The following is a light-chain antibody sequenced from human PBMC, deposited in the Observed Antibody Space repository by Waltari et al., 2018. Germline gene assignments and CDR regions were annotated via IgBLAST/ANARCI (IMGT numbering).Light chain of an antibody. J-gene: IGKJ1*01. CDR2: AAS. Sequence: DIQMTQSPSSLSASVGDRVTITCRASQGISNYLAWYQQKPGKIPKLLIYAASTLQSGVPSRVSGSGSGTDFTLTINSLQPEDVASYYCQKYNSAPPTFGQGTKVEIK. V-gene: IGKV1-27*01. CDR1: QGISNY. CDR3: QKYNSAPPT.